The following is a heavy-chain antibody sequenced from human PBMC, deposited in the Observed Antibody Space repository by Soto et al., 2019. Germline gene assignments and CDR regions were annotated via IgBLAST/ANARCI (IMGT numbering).Heavy chain of an antibody. V-gene: IGHV1-18*01. CDR3: AMDLAAVGPLDC. D-gene: IGHD6-13*01. CDR2: ISAYNGNT. CDR1: GYTFTNYA. J-gene: IGHJ4*02. Sequence: QVQLVQSGAEVKKPGASVKVSCKASGYTFTNYAFSWVRQAPGQGLEWMGWISAYNGNTNYPQKLQGRVTMTTDTSTRTSHMELRSPRSDDPAVYSVAMDLAAVGPLDCWGQGTLVTVSS.